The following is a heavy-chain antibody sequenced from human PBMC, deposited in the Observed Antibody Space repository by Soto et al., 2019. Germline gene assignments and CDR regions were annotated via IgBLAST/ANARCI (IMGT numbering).Heavy chain of an antibody. CDR2: IYPGDSDT. Sequence: PGESLKISCKGSGYIFTNSWIAWVRQMPGRGLEWMGVIYPGDSDTRYNPSFQGQVSISADKSISTAYLQWSSLQASDTAIYYCARKKYRDYYYGMDVWGQGTTVTVSS. J-gene: IGHJ6*02. D-gene: IGHD2-2*02. CDR3: ARKKYRDYYYGMDV. CDR1: GYIFTNSW. V-gene: IGHV5-51*01.